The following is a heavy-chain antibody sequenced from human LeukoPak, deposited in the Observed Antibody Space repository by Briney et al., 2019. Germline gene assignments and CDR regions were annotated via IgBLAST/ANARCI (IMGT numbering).Heavy chain of an antibody. D-gene: IGHD2-21*01. J-gene: IGHJ4*02. CDR1: GYIFTGHY. V-gene: IGHV1-2*02. CDR2: INPNSRDT. Sequence: ASVKVSCKTSGYIFTGHYIHWVRQAPGQGLEWMGWINPNSRDTRFARKFLGRVSMTRDTSIDTAYMELSRLRADDTAVYFCARGVPTSGESYPDFWGQGTRVTVSS. CDR3: ARGVPTSGESYPDF.